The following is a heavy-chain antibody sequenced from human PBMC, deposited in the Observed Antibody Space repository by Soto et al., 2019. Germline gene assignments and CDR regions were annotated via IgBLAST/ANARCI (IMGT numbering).Heavy chain of an antibody. V-gene: IGHV4-31*03. D-gene: IGHD5-12*01. J-gene: IGHJ4*01. Sequence: QVQLQESGPGLVKPSQTLSLTCTVSGGSVRSDRYYWSWIRQRPGKGLEWIGYIYFSGDAYYNPSLKSRVAISVDTSNNQFSLKLNSVTAADTAVYYCASGVIVPTTLVHWGQGALVTVSP. CDR3: ASGVIVPTTLVH. CDR1: GGSVRSDRYY. CDR2: IYFSGDA.